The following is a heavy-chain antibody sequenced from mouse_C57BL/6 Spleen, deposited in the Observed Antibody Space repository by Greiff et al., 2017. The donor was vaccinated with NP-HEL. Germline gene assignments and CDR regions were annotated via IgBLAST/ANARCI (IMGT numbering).Heavy chain of an antibody. J-gene: IGHJ4*01. V-gene: IGHV1-64*01. CDR2: IHPNSGST. Sequence: VQLQQPGAELVKPGASVKLSCKASGYTFTSYWMHWVKQRPGQGLEWIGMIHPNSGSTNYNEKFKSKATLTVDKSSSTAYMQLSSLTSEDSAVYYCASYGSSNYYAMDYWGQGTSVTVSS. CDR1: GYTFTSYW. CDR3: ASYGSSNYYAMDY. D-gene: IGHD1-1*01.